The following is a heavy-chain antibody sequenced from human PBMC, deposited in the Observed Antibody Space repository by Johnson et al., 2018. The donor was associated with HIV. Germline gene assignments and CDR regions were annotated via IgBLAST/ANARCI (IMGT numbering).Heavy chain of an antibody. D-gene: IGHD3-10*01. CDR1: GFTLRSYG. Sequence: QVQLVESGGGVVQPGRSLRLSCAASGFTLRSYGMHWVRQAPGKGLEWVAVISYDGSNKDYGDSVKGRFAISRDNSKNTLYLKMNSLRAEDTAVYYCASEPLISPGAFDIWGQGTMVTVSS. CDR2: ISYDGSNK. V-gene: IGHV3-30*03. CDR3: ASEPLISPGAFDI. J-gene: IGHJ3*02.